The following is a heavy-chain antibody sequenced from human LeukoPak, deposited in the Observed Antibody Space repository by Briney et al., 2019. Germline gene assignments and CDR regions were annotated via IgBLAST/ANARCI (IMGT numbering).Heavy chain of an antibody. CDR3: ARRYYYGSGSYYNPRQNNWFDP. CDR1: GGSFSGYY. Sequence: PSETLSLTCAVYGGSFSGYYWSWIRQPPGKGLEWIGEINHSGSTNYNPSLKSRATISVDTSKNQFSLKLSSVTAADTAVYYCARRYYYGSGSYYNPRQNNWFDPWGKGTLVTVSS. J-gene: IGHJ5*02. D-gene: IGHD3-10*01. V-gene: IGHV4-34*01. CDR2: INHSGST.